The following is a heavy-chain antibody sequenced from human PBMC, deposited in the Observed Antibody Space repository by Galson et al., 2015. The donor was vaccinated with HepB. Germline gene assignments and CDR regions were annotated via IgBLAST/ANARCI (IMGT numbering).Heavy chain of an antibody. CDR2: INPSTGGT. J-gene: IGHJ2*01. Sequence: SVKVSCKASGYTFTGYYIHWVRQAPGQGLEWMGWINPSTGGTNSAQKFQGWVTMTRDTSISTAYMELSSLKSDDTAMYFCARDLGLKYFDLWGRGTLVTVSS. CDR1: GYTFTGYY. CDR3: ARDLGLKYFDL. V-gene: IGHV1-2*04.